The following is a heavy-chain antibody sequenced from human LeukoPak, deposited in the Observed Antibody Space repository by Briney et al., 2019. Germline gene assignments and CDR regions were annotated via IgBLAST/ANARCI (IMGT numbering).Heavy chain of an antibody. D-gene: IGHD1-26*01. J-gene: IGHJ4*02. Sequence: KPSETLSLTCAVSDDSIISSDYYWGWIRQPPGKGLEWIGSRYYSGFIYYNPSVKSRVTISVDTSKNQFSLELTSVTAADTAVYYCARLKVGTTHPDYWGQGTLVTVSS. CDR2: RYYSGFI. CDR1: DDSIISSDYY. V-gene: IGHV4-39*01. CDR3: ARLKVGTTHPDY.